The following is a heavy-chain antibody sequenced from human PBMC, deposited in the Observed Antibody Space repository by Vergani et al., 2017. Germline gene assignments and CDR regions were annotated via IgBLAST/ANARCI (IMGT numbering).Heavy chain of an antibody. Sequence: ELQLMESGGGVVQPGGSLRLSCAASGFTFSSYGMYWVRQGPGKGLEWVSVISGSGGRAKYADSVKGRFTVSRDNSKNSLYLQMNSLRAEDTAVYYCARDGWAEYQLLPFDYWGQGTLVTVSS. CDR2: ISGSGGRA. D-gene: IGHD2-2*01. V-gene: IGHV3-23*01. CDR3: ARDGWAEYQLLPFDY. CDR1: GFTFSSYG. J-gene: IGHJ4*02.